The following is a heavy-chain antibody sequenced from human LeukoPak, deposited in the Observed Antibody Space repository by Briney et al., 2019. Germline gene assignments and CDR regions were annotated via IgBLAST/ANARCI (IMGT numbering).Heavy chain of an antibody. D-gene: IGHD1-26*01. Sequence: PSQTLSLTCTVSGVSISSGDYYWSWIRQPPGKGLEWIGYIYYSGSTYYNPSLKSRVTISVDTSKNQFSLKLSSVTAADTAVYYCARYSGSYRSDFDYWGQGTLVTVSS. J-gene: IGHJ4*02. V-gene: IGHV4-30-4*08. CDR2: IYYSGST. CDR1: GVSISSGDYY. CDR3: ARYSGSYRSDFDY.